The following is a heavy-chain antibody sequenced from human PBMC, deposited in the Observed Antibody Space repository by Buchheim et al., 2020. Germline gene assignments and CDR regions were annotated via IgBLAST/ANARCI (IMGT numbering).Heavy chain of an antibody. J-gene: IGHJ4*01. CDR2: LSSTGDT. Sequence: QVQLQESGPGLVKPSQTLSLTCTVSGVSINNADYHWNWIRQPAGKGLEWIGRLSSTGDTTYSPSLVSRVTMSADTSKNQFSVKLISVTAADTAVYFCARGRSHFDYWGRGPL. CDR3: ARGRSHFDY. D-gene: IGHD4-17*01. V-gene: IGHV4-61*02. CDR1: GVSINNADYH.